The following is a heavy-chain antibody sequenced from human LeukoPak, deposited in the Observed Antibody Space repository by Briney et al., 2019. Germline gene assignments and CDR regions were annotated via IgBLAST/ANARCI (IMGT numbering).Heavy chain of an antibody. J-gene: IGHJ4*02. V-gene: IGHV1-46*01. CDR2: INPSGGST. Sequence: ASVKLSCNASGYTFTSYYMHWVRQPPGQGLEWMGIINPSGGSTNYAQKFQGRVTITADKSTTTAYMELSSLRSEDTAVYYCARASDGYNYGVDYWGQGTLVTVSS. CDR3: ARASDGYNYGVDY. D-gene: IGHD5-24*01. CDR1: GYTFTSYY.